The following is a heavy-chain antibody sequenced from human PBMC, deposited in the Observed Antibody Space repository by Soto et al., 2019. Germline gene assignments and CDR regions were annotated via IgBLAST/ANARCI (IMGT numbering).Heavy chain of an antibody. D-gene: IGHD3-22*01. Sequence: QVQLVQSGAEVKKPGSSVKVSCKASGGPFSSYAISWVRQAPGQGLERMGGIITIFGTANYAQKFQGRVTITADESTSTAYMELSSLRSEDTAVYYCARDLVPPSPYYSSGYYYELDYWGQGTLVTVSS. J-gene: IGHJ4*02. V-gene: IGHV1-69*01. CDR3: ARDLVPPSPYYSSGYYYELDY. CDR1: GGPFSSYA. CDR2: IITIFGTA.